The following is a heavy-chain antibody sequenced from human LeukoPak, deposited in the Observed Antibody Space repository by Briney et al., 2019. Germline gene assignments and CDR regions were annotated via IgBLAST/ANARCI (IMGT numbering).Heavy chain of an antibody. CDR3: ARGSYYDY. D-gene: IGHD1-26*01. V-gene: IGHV1-18*01. Sequence: ASVRVSWKASGYTFTDYGISWVRQAPGQGLEWMGWISTYNGDTNFAQKFQGRVTMTTDTSTNTAYMELRSLTSDDTAVYYCARGSYYDYWGQGTLVTVSS. J-gene: IGHJ4*02. CDR2: ISTYNGDT. CDR1: GYTFTDYG.